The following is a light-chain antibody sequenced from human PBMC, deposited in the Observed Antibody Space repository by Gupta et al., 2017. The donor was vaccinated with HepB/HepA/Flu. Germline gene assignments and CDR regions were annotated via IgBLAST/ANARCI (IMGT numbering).Light chain of an antibody. CDR3: NSYTSSSTGV. V-gene: IGLV2-14*01. CDR2: DVG. Sequence: QSALTQPASVSGSPGQSITILCTGTSRDVGGYNFVSWYQQHPGKAPKLMIYDVGNRPSGVSNRFSGSKSGNTASLTISGLQAEDEGDYYCNSYTSSSTGVFGGGTKMTVL. CDR1: SRDVGGYNF. J-gene: IGLJ3*02.